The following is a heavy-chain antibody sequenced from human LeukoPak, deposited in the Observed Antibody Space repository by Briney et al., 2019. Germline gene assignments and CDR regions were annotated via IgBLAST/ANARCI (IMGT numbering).Heavy chain of an antibody. V-gene: IGHV3-23*01. CDR1: GFTFSSYA. CDR2: ISGSGGST. Sequence: GGSLRLSCAASGFTFSSYAMSWVRQAPGKGLEWVSAISGSGGSTYYADSVKGRFTISRDNSKNTLYLQMNSLRAEDTAVYYCARERYRVYYYYYYGMDVWGQGTTVTVSS. D-gene: IGHD1-1*01. CDR3: ARERYRVYYYYYYGMDV. J-gene: IGHJ6*02.